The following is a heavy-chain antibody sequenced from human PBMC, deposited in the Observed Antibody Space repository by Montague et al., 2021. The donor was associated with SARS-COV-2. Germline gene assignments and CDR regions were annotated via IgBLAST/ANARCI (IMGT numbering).Heavy chain of an antibody. CDR1: SGSLSNYY. D-gene: IGHD2/OR15-2a*01. CDR2: MYETGNM. J-gene: IGHJ4*02. CDR3: ARNMAY. Sequence: SETLSLTCTVSSGSLSNYYWSWIRQSPDKGLEWIGYMYETGNMIYNPSLRIRVSISADTSKSQFSLRLTSVTAADSARYYCARNMAYWGQGVLVTV. V-gene: IGHV4-4*09.